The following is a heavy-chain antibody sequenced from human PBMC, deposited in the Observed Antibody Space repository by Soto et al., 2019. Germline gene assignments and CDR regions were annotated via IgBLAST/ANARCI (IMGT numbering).Heavy chain of an antibody. D-gene: IGHD6-19*01. Sequence: QITLKESGPTLVKPTQTLTLTCTFSGFSLSSPAVGVNWIRQPPGKALEWLALIYWDDDKQYSPSLRSRLTITKDTSTNQVVLTMTNVEPVDTATYYCAHGSGWLSDYWGQGTLVTVSS. J-gene: IGHJ4*02. CDR2: IYWDDDK. V-gene: IGHV2-5*02. CDR3: AHGSGWLSDY. CDR1: GFSLSSPAVG.